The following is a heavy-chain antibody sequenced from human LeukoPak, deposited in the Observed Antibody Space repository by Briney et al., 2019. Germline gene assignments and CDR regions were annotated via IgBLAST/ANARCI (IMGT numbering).Heavy chain of an antibody. V-gene: IGHV1-46*01. J-gene: IGHJ4*02. CDR2: INPSGGST. CDR3: ARNLILNSGYDYSFRAPVGY. Sequence: ASVKVSCKASGYTFTSYYMHWVRQAPGQGLEWMGIINPSGGSTSYAQKFQGRVTMTRDTSTSTVYMELSSLRSEDTAVYYCARNLILNSGYDYSFRAPVGYWGQGTLVTVSS. CDR1: GYTFTSYY. D-gene: IGHD5-12*01.